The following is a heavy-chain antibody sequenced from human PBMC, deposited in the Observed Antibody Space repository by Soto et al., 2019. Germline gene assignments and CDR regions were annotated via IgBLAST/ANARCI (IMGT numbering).Heavy chain of an antibody. CDR3: IMVVAATYYYYYGMDV. V-gene: IGHV3-15*01. J-gene: IGHJ6*02. CDR2: IKSKTDGGTT. Sequence: GGSLRLSCTASGFTFSNAWMIWVRQAPGKGLEWVGRIKSKTDGGTTDYAAPVKGRFTISRDDSKNTLYLQMNSLKTEDTAVYYCIMVVAATYYYYYGMDVWGQGTTVTVSS. D-gene: IGHD2-15*01. CDR1: GFTFSNAW.